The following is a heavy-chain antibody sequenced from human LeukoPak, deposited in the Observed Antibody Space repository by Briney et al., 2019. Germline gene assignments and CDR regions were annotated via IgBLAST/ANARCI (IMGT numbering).Heavy chain of an antibody. D-gene: IGHD6-13*01. CDR1: GFAFSSYP. J-gene: IGHJ5*02. CDR2: FSGDGGST. CDR3: AKDKWVAAAVNWFDP. Sequence: PGGPLRLSCAASGFAFSSYPLSWVRKAPGKGLEWVSLFSGDGGSTYYADSVKGRFTISRDNSKNSLYLQMNSLRTEDTALYYCAKDKWVAAAVNWFDPWGQGTLVTVSS. V-gene: IGHV3-43*02.